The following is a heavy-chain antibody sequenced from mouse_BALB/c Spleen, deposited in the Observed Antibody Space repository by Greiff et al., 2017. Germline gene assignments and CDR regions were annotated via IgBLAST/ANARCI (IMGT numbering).Heavy chain of an antibody. CDR1: GFTFSSYG. CDR2: INSNGGST. D-gene: IGHD2-4*01. V-gene: IGHV5-6-3*01. J-gene: IGHJ2*01. CDR3: AREGDDYDFDY. Sequence: EVQGVESGGGLVQPGGSLKLSCAASGFTFSSYGMSWVRQTPDKRLELVATINSNGGSTYYPDSVKGRFTISRDNAKNTLYLQMSSLKSEDTAMYYCAREGDDYDFDYWGQGTTLTVSS.